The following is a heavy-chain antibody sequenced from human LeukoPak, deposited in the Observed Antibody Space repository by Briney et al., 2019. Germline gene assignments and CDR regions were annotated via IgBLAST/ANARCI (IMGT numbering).Heavy chain of an antibody. Sequence: PGGSLRLSCAASGFTFSSYGMHWVRQAPGKGLEWVAFIRYDGSIKYYADSVKGRFTISRDNSKNTLYLQMNSLRAEDTAVYYCAKDSMRYNWNDFDYWGQGTLVTVSS. CDR3: AKDSMRYNWNDFDY. J-gene: IGHJ4*02. CDR2: IRYDGSIK. V-gene: IGHV3-30*02. CDR1: GFTFSSYG. D-gene: IGHD1-1*01.